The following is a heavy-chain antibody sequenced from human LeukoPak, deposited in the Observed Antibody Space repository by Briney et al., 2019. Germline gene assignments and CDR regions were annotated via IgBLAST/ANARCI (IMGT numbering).Heavy chain of an antibody. V-gene: IGHV3-33*01. CDR2: IWYDGSNK. D-gene: IGHD3-22*01. J-gene: IGHJ3*02. CDR3: ARQYDSSGYYYLVSAFDI. CDR1: GFTFSSYG. Sequence: GGSLRLSCAASGFTFSSYGMHWVRQAPGKGLEWVAVIWYDGSNKYYADSVKGRFTISRDNSKNTLYLQMSSLRAEDTAVYYCARQYDSSGYYYLVSAFDIWGQGTMVTVSS.